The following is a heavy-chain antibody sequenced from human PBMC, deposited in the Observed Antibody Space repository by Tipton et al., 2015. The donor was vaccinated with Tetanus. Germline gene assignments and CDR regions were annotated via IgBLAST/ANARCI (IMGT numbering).Heavy chain of an antibody. V-gene: IGHV4-39*01. Sequence: TLSLTCNVSGASMSSSSYYWDWIRQPPGKGLEWIGSIYYSGSSYYNPSLESRVTISLDTSKNRFSPKLTSVTAADVAVYYCARPSTTVTPRAFDVWGQGTMVTVSS. CDR1: GASMSSSSYY. J-gene: IGHJ3*01. CDR3: ARPSTTVTPRAFDV. CDR2: IYYSGSS. D-gene: IGHD4-17*01.